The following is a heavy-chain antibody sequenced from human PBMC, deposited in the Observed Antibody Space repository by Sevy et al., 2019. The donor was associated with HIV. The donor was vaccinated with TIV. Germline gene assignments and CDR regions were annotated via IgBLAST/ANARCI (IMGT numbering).Heavy chain of an antibody. J-gene: IGHJ4*02. CDR3: AREGRGYYDSSGYPNFDY. V-gene: IGHV1-2*06. Sequence: ASVKVSCKASGYTFTGYYMHWVRQAPGQGLEWMGRINPNSGGTNYAQRFQGRVTMTRDTSISTAYTELSRLRSDDTAVYYCAREGRGYYDSSGYPNFDYWGQGTPVTVSS. CDR1: GYTFTGYY. CDR2: INPNSGGT. D-gene: IGHD3-22*01.